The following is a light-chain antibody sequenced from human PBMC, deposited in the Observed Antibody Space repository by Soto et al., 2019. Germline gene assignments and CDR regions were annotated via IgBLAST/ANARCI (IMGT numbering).Light chain of an antibody. CDR2: AAS. Sequence: EIVLTQSPGTLSLSPGERATLSCRASQSVSSLYLTWYQQPPGPPPRLLIYAASIRATVIPARFSGSGSGTDFTLTISSLEPEDFAVYYCQQYCNSPDTFGQGTKLEIK. V-gene: IGKV3-20*01. CDR1: QSVSSLY. CDR3: QQYCNSPDT. J-gene: IGKJ2*01.